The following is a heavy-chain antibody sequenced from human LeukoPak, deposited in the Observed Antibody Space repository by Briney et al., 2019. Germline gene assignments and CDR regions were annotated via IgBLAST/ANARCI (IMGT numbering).Heavy chain of an antibody. V-gene: IGHV3-43D*03. CDR1: GFTFDDYA. CDR3: AKDYRIFESTQPGY. D-gene: IGHD3-3*01. CDR2: ISWDGGST. J-gene: IGHJ4*02. Sequence: PGGSLRLSCAASGFTFDDYAMHWVRQAPGKGLEWVSLISWDGGSTYYADSLKGRFTISRDNIKNSLYLQMNSLRPEDTALYYCAKDYRIFESTQPGYWGQGTLVTVSS.